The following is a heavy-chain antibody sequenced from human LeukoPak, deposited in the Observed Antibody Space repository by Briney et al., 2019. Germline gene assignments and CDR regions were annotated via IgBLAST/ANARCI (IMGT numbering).Heavy chain of an antibody. CDR1: GFTVSSNY. J-gene: IGHJ6*02. V-gene: IGHV3-53*01. Sequence: GSLRLSCAASGFTVSSNYMSWVRQAPGKGLEWVSVIYSGGSTYYADSVKGRFTISRDNSKNTLYLQMNSLRAEGTAVYYCARDQSRYSSSSVYYGMDVWGQGTTVTVSS. D-gene: IGHD6-6*01. CDR3: ARDQSRYSSSSVYYGMDV. CDR2: IYSGGST.